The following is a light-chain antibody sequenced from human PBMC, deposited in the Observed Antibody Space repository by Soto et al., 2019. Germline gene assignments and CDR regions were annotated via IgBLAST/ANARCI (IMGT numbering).Light chain of an antibody. CDR2: EGS. CDR1: SSDVGSYDL. CDR3: CSYAGSSTSV. V-gene: IGLV2-23*01. Sequence: QSVLTQPASVSGSPGQSITISCTGTSSDVGSYDLVSWYQQHPGKAPKLMIYEGSERPSGVSNRFSGSKSGNTASLTISGLQAEDEADYYCCSYAGSSTSVFGGGTKVTVL. J-gene: IGLJ2*01.